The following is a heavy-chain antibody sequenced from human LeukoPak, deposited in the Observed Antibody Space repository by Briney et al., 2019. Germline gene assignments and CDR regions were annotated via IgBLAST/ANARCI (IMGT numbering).Heavy chain of an antibody. CDR3: ARRFLTIDNWFDP. J-gene: IGHJ5*02. CDR2: IYYNGST. CDR1: GGSISSSSYY. D-gene: IGHD3-3*01. Sequence: PSETLSLTCTVSGGSISSSSYYWGWIRQPPGKGLDWIGSIYYNGSTYYNPSLKSRVTISVDTSKNRFSLKLSSVTAADTAVYYCARRFLTIDNWFDPWGQGTLVTVSS. V-gene: IGHV4-39*01.